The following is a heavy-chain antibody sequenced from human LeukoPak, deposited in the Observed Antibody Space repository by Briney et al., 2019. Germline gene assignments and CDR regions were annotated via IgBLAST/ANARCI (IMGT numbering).Heavy chain of an antibody. J-gene: IGHJ4*02. CDR1: GFTFSHYP. V-gene: IGHV3-30*01. CDR2: ISYDSNYR. CDR3: ARDRRHYFDY. Sequence: GRSLRLSCAASGFTFSHYPMHWIRQAPGKGLEWLAVISYDSNYRYYADSVKGRFTISRGNSNTTLYLQIDSLRPEDTAMYFCARDRRHYFDYWGQGTLVTVSS.